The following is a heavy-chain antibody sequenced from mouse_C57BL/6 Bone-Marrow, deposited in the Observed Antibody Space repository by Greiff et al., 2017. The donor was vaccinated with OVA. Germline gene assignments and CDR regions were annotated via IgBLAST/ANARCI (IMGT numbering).Heavy chain of an antibody. J-gene: IGHJ3*01. CDR1: GFTFSSYG. CDR2: ISSGGSYT. CDR3: ARRGYYGSPFAY. V-gene: IGHV5-6*02. D-gene: IGHD1-1*01. Sequence: EVKLVESGGDLVKPGGSLKLSCAASGFTFSSYGMSWVRQTPDKRLEWVATISSGGSYTYYPDSVKGRFTISRDNAKNTLYLQMSSLKSEDTAMYNCARRGYYGSPFAYWGQGTLVTVSA.